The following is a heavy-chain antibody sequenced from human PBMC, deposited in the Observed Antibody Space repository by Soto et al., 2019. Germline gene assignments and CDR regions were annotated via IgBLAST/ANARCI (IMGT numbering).Heavy chain of an antibody. CDR2: IGPIFGTA. CDR1: GGTFSSYA. V-gene: IGHV1-69*13. D-gene: IGHD2-2*01. J-gene: IGHJ6*02. CDR3: ARAWEIVVVPASLGGNYYYGMDV. Sequence: GASVKVSCKASGGTFSSYAISWVRQAPGQGLEWMGGIGPIFGTANYAQKFQGRVTITADESTSTAYMELSSLRSEDTAVYYCARAWEIVVVPASLGGNYYYGMDVWGQGTTVTVSS.